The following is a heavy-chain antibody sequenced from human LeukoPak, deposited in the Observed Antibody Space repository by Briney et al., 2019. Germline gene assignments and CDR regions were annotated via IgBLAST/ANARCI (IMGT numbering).Heavy chain of an antibody. CDR2: IYYSGST. J-gene: IGHJ4*02. Sequence: SETLSLTCTVSGGSISSSSYYWGWIRQPPGKGLEWIGSIYYSGSTYYNPSLKSRVTISVDTSKNQFSLKLSSVTAADTAVYYCARDLYSGSFGWGQGTLVTVSS. CDR1: GGSISSSSYY. V-gene: IGHV4-39*07. CDR3: ARDLYSGSFG. D-gene: IGHD1-26*01.